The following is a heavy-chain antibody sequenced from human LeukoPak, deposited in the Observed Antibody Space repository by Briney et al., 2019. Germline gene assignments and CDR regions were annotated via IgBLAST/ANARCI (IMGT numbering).Heavy chain of an antibody. CDR2: IYYSGST. Sequence: PSETLSLTCTVSGGSISSSSYYWGWIRQPPGKGLEWIGSIYYSGSTYYNPSLKSRVTISVDTSKNQFSLKLSSVTAADTAVYYCARDVSYYYDSSGYYYWGQGTLVTVSS. D-gene: IGHD3-22*01. V-gene: IGHV4-39*02. J-gene: IGHJ4*02. CDR3: ARDVSYYYDSSGYYY. CDR1: GGSISSSSYY.